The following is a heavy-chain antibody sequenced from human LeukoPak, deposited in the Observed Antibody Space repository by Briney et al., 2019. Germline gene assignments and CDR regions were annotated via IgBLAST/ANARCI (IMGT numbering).Heavy chain of an antibody. CDR2: ISGSGGST. D-gene: IGHD6-19*01. V-gene: IGHV3-23*01. Sequence: GGSLRLSCAASGFTFSSYAMSWVRQAPGKGLEWVSAISGSGGSTYYADSVKGRFTISRDNSKNTLYLQMNSLRAEDTAVYYCAEDAHSSGWYPADYWGQGTLVPVSS. CDR3: AEDAHSSGWYPADY. CDR1: GFTFSSYA. J-gene: IGHJ4*02.